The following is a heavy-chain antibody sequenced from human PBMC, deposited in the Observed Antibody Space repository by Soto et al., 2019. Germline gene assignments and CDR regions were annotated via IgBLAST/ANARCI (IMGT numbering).Heavy chain of an antibody. D-gene: IGHD3-16*02. J-gene: IGHJ5*02. Sequence: PGGSLRLSCAASGFTFSSYWMHWVRQAPGKGLVWVSRINSDGSSTSYADSVKGRFTISRDNAKNTLYLQMNSLRAEDTAVYYCARRVMITFGGVIVQNWFAPWGQGTLVTVSS. V-gene: IGHV3-74*01. CDR3: ARRVMITFGGVIVQNWFAP. CDR1: GFTFSSYW. CDR2: INSDGSST.